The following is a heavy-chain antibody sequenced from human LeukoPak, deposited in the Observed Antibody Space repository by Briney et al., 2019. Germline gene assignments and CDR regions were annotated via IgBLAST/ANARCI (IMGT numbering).Heavy chain of an antibody. CDR2: INHSGST. V-gene: IGHV4-34*01. J-gene: IGHJ6*02. CDR1: GGSFSGYY. Sequence: DPSETLSLTCAVYGGSFSGYYWSWIRQPPGKGLEWIGEINHSGSTNYNPSLKSRVTISVDTSKNQFSLKLSSVTAADTAVYYCARVGDRTPYYYYGMDVWGQGTTVTVSS. D-gene: IGHD2-21*02. CDR3: ARVGDRTPYYYYGMDV.